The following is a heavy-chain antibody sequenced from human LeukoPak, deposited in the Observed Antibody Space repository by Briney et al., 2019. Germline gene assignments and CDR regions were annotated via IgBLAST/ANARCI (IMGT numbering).Heavy chain of an antibody. V-gene: IGHV3-21*01. CDR2: ISSSSSYI. Sequence: GGSLRLSCAASGFTFSSYSMNWVRQAPGKGLKWVSSISSSSSYIYYADSVKGRFTISRDNAKNSLYLQMNSLRAEDTAEYYCASLSDLDYWGQGILVTVSS. CDR1: GFTFSSYS. CDR3: ASLSDLDY. D-gene: IGHD2-21*02. J-gene: IGHJ4*02.